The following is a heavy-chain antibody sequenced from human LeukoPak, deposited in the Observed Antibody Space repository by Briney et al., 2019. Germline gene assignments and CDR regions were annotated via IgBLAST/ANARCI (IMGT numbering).Heavy chain of an antibody. CDR3: ARHGGGYSSSWYLVGSAFDI. V-gene: IGHV3-20*04. CDR1: GFTFDDYG. J-gene: IGHJ3*02. CDR2: INWNGGST. D-gene: IGHD6-13*01. Sequence: GGSLRLSCAASGFTFDDYGMSWVRQAPGKGLEWVSGINWNGGSTGYADSVKGRFTISRDNAKNSLYLQMNSLRAEDTVLYYCARHGGGYSSSWYLVGSAFDIWGQGTMVTVS.